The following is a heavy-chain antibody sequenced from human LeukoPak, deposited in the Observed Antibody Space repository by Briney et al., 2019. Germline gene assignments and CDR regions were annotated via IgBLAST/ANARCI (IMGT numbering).Heavy chain of an antibody. CDR1: GFTFSSYS. J-gene: IGHJ6*03. Sequence: PGGSLRLSCAASGFTFSSYSMNWVRQAPGKGLEWVSTISSSSSYIYYADSVKGRFTISRDNAKNSLYLQMNSLRAEDTAVYYCARDPSEEHYMDVWGKGTTVTVSS. CDR3: ARDPSEEHYMDV. V-gene: IGHV3-21*01. D-gene: IGHD1-26*01. CDR2: ISSSSSYI.